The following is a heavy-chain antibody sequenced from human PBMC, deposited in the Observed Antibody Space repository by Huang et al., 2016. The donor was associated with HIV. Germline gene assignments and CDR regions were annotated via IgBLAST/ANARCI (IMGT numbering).Heavy chain of an antibody. CDR1: GYTLTNYD. J-gene: IGHJ4*02. V-gene: IGHV1-8*02. Sequence: QVHLVQSGAEVKKPGASVKVSCKASGYTLTNYDINWVRQAPGRGLDGMGWMNPNTGNTGCAQIFQGRVTMTRKTSITTAYMELTSLTSEDTAVYYCARSAYGDLDYWGLGTLVIVSS. CDR3: ARSAYGDLDY. D-gene: IGHD4-17*01. CDR2: MNPNTGNT.